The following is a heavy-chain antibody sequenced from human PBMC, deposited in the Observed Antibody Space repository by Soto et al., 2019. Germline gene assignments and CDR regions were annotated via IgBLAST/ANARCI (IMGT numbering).Heavy chain of an antibody. CDR3: ARTAVRGVIYYFAY. V-gene: IGHV4-34*01. J-gene: IGHJ4*02. D-gene: IGHD3-10*01. CDR1: GGSFSGYY. Sequence: SETLSLTCAVYGGSFSGYYWSWIRQPPGKGLEWIGEINHSGSTNYNPSLKSRVTISVDTSKNQFSLKLSSVTAADTAVYYCARTAVRGVIYYFAYWGQGSLVTVSS. CDR2: INHSGST.